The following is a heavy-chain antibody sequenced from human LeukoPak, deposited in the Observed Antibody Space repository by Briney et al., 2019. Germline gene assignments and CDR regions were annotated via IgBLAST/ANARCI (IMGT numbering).Heavy chain of an antibody. Sequence: SETLSLTCKVSGGSISGYYWAWIRQPAGKGLEWIGRIYPSGSTNYNPSLKSRVSMSIDTSKNQFSLNLSSVTAAGTAVYYCARDYFRKGNAFDIWGQGTVVTVSS. J-gene: IGHJ3*02. CDR2: IYPSGST. CDR3: ARDYFRKGNAFDI. D-gene: IGHD2/OR15-2a*01. CDR1: GGSISGYY. V-gene: IGHV4-4*07.